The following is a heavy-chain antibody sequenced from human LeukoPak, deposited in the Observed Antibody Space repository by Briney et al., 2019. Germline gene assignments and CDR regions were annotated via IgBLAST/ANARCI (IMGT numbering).Heavy chain of an antibody. D-gene: IGHD1-26*01. Sequence: GGSLRLSCAASGFTFDDYGMSWVRQAPGKGLEWVSAISGSGGSTYYADSVKGRFTISRDNSKNTLYLQMNSLRAEDTAVYYCAKDIVGATGYFQHWGQGTLVTVSS. CDR1: GFTFDDYG. CDR3: AKDIVGATGYFQH. CDR2: ISGSGGST. J-gene: IGHJ1*01. V-gene: IGHV3-23*01.